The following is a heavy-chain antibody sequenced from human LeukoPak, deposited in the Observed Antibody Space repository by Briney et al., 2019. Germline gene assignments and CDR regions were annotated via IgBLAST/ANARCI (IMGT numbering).Heavy chain of an antibody. D-gene: IGHD2-15*01. CDR1: GGTFSSYA. J-gene: IGHJ3*02. V-gene: IGHV1-69*05. CDR2: IIPIFGTA. CDR3: ARVNRGYCSGGSCYLLPFDI. Sequence: SVKVSCKAPGGTFSSYAISWVRQAPGQGLEWMGGIIPIFGTANYAQKFQGRVTITTDESTSTAYMELSSLRSEDTAVYYCARVNRGYCSGGSCYLLPFDIWGQGTMVTVSS.